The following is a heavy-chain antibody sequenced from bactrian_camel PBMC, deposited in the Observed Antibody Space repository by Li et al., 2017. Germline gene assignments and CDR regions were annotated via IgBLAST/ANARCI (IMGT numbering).Heavy chain of an antibody. V-gene: IGHV3S40*01. D-gene: IGHD1*01. CDR3: AAIRLYGVVCDTYAGTWHY. J-gene: IGHJ4*01. CDR1: GFPFSSTD. CDR2: INDTGLAT. Sequence: VQLVESGGGLVEPGGSLRLSCATSGFPFSSTDMSWIRVTPEKGREWISTINDTGLATYYADSVKGRFAISRDNAKSTLYLQMNSLKPDDTAMYYCAAIRLYGVVCDTYAGTWHYWGQGTQVTVDS.